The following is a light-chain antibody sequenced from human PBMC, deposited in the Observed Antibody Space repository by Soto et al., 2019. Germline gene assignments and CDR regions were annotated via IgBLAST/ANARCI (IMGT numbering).Light chain of an antibody. J-gene: IGKJ1*01. CDR1: QSVLYSSNNKNY. V-gene: IGKV4-1*01. CDR3: QQYYSAPPTT. CDR2: WAS. Sequence: DIVMTQSPDSLAVSLGERATINCKSSQSVLYSSNNKNYLAWYQQKPGQPPKLLIYWASTRESGVPDRFSGSGSGTDFTLTISRLQAEDVAVYYCQQYYSAPPTTFGQGTKVEIK.